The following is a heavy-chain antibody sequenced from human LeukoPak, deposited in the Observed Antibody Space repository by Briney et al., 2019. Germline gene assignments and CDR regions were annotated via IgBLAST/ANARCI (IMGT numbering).Heavy chain of an antibody. CDR3: ARDGAYYDILTGYYNVRSGYYFDY. CDR1: GFTFSSYW. D-gene: IGHD3-9*01. V-gene: IGHV3-7*01. CDR2: IKQDGSEK. Sequence: PGGSLRLSCAASGFTFSSYWMSWVRQAPGKGLEWVANIKQDGSEKYYVDSVKGRFTISRDNAKNSLYLQMNSLRAEDTAVYYCARDGAYYDILTGYYNVRSGYYFDYWGQGTLVTVSS. J-gene: IGHJ4*02.